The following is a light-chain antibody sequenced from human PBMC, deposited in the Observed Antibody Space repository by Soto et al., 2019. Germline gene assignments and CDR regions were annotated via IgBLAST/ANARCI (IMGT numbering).Light chain of an antibody. J-gene: IGKJ2*01. CDR2: GAS. CDR1: QSVNNNF. CDR3: QQYGDSPYT. Sequence: PGERAALSCGASQSVNNNFFAWYRQIPGQAPRLLIYGASSRASGIPARFSGSGSGTDFTLTISRLEPEDFAVYYCQQYGDSPYTFGQGTKLQIK. V-gene: IGKV3-20*01.